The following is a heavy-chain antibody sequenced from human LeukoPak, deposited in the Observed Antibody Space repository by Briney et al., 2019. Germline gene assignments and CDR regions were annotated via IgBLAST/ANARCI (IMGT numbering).Heavy chain of an antibody. CDR2: IGGGGENT. CDR1: GFTFNSYA. CDR3: AKVLTGSQDY. V-gene: IGHV3-23*01. Sequence: GGSLRLSCVASGFTFNSYAPSWVRQAPGKGLEWVSTIGGGGENTYYADSVKGRFTISRDSSKNTVYLHMKSLRAEDTAVYFCAKVLTGSQDYWGQGTLVTVSS. J-gene: IGHJ4*02. D-gene: IGHD1-14*01.